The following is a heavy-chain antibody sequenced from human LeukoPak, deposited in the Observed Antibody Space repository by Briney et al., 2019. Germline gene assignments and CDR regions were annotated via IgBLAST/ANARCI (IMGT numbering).Heavy chain of an antibody. CDR2: INESGST. D-gene: IGHD1-26*01. V-gene: IGHV4-34*01. Sequence: SETLSLTCAVYGGPFSHYYWTWIRQPPGKGLEWIGEINESGSTNYDPSLKSRVTISVDTSKTHFSLNLTSVAAADTAVYYCASRIGRYLYYFGMDVWGQGTTVTVSS. CDR3: ASRIGRYLYYFGMDV. J-gene: IGHJ6*02. CDR1: GGPFSHYY.